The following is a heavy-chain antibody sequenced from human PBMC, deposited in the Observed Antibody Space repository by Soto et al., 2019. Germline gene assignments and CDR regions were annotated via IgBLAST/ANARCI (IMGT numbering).Heavy chain of an antibody. Sequence: GGSLRLSCVAFGFTFSSDSMSWVRQAPGKGLEWVAGFRAGGDDGTTYYADSVKGRFTISRDNSKNTLFLQMNSLRAEDTVIYFPAKHSNAVLGSEHIDYCGQGTQV. CDR2: FRAGGDDGTT. J-gene: IGHJ4*02. CDR3: AKHSNAVLGSEHIDY. CDR1: GFTFSSDS. V-gene: IGHV3-23*01. D-gene: IGHD3-16*01.